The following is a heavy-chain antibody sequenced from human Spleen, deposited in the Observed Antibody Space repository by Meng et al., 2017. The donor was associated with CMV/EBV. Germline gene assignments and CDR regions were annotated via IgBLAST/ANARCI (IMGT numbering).Heavy chain of an antibody. V-gene: IGHV5-51*01. CDR1: YSCARYW. Sequence: YSCARYWIGWVGQKTGKGREWMRISYPGDTDNRYSPSGQGQVTSAADKSISTAYLQWSSLKASDTAMYYCARLPLAARWSSGFDYWGQGTLVTVSS. CDR3: ARLPLAARWSSGFDY. J-gene: IGHJ4*02. D-gene: IGHD6-6*01. CDR2: SYPGDTDN.